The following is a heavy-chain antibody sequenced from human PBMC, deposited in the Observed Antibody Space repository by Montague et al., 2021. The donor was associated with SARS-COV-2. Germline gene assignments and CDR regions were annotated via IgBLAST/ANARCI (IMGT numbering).Heavy chain of an antibody. CDR1: GFTFSSYE. V-gene: IGHV3-48*03. Sequence: SLRLSCAASGFTFSSYEMNWVRLAPGKGLEWVSYISSSGSTIYYADSVKGRFTISRDNAKNSLYLQMNSLRAEDTAVYYCARDRPDIVVVPAAIFRRYGMDVWGQGTTVTVSS. J-gene: IGHJ6*02. D-gene: IGHD2-2*01. CDR2: ISSSGSTI. CDR3: ARDRPDIVVVPAAIFRRYGMDV.